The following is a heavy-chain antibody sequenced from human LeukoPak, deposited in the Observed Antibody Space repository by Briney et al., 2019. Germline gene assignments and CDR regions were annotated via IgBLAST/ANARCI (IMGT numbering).Heavy chain of an antibody. D-gene: IGHD7-27*01. CDR3: ARVTRGDYCFDY. CDR2: IYYSGST. V-gene: IGHV4-31*03. J-gene: IGHJ4*02. Sequence: SETLSLTCTVSGGSISSGGYYWSWIRQHPGKGLEWIGCIYYSGSTYYNPSLKSRVTISVDTSKNQFSLKLSSVTAADTAVYYCARVTRGDYCFDYWGQGTLVTVSS. CDR1: GGSISSGGYY.